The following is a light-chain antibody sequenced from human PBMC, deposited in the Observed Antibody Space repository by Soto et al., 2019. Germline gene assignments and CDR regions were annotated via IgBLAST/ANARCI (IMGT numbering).Light chain of an antibody. Sequence: QSALTQSPSASGSPGQSVTISCTGTSSDVGGHNYVSWYQHHPGKAPKLIIYEVSKRPSGVPDRFSGSKSGNTASLTVSGLQAEDGAVYSCTSTAGTNNLVFGGGTKLTVL. CDR2: EVS. CDR3: TSTAGTNNLV. CDR1: SSDVGGHNY. J-gene: IGLJ3*02. V-gene: IGLV2-8*01.